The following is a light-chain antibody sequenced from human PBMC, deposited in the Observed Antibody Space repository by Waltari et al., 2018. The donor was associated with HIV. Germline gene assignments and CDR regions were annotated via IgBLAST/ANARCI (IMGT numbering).Light chain of an antibody. CDR3: GTWDSSLNLYV. V-gene: IGLV1-51*01. Sequence: QSILTQPPSVSAAPGQKVSFSCSGGNSNVVNNYVSWYQQVPGKAPRLLIYDNEKRPSGIPDRFSASKAGMSATLDITGLQIVDEADYYCGTWDSSLNLYVFGPGTTVAVL. CDR2: DNE. CDR1: NSNVVNNY. J-gene: IGLJ1*01.